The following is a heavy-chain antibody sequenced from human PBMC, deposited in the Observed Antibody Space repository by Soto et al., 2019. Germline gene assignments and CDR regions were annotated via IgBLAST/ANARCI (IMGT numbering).Heavy chain of an antibody. CDR3: ARATPTECSGGSGYFSYYYYYYMDG. V-gene: IGHV4-31*03. CDR1: GVSIISGGYY. J-gene: IGHJ6*03. CDR2: IYYSGST. D-gene: IGHD2-15*01. Sequence: SETLSLTCTVSGVSIISGGYYWILIRQHPGKGLEWIGYIYYSGSTYYNPSLKSRVTISVDTSKNQFSLKLSSVTAADTAVYYCARATPTECSGGSGYFSYYYYYYMDGCGKGTTVTVPS.